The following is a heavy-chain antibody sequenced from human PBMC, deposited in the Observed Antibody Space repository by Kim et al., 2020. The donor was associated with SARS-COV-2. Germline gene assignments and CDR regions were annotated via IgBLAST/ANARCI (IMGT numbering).Heavy chain of an antibody. CDR2: ISGGGT. J-gene: IGHJ4*02. V-gene: IGHV3-23*01. Sequence: GGSLRLSCAASGFTFSSYPMSWVRQAPGKGLEWVSTISGGGTFYADSVKGRFTISRDNSKNTLYLQMNSLRAEDTAVYYCANRGVGVTSKLYYFDYWGQGALVTVSS. CDR3: ANRGVGVTSKLYYFDY. D-gene: IGHD1-26*01. CDR1: GFTFSSYP.